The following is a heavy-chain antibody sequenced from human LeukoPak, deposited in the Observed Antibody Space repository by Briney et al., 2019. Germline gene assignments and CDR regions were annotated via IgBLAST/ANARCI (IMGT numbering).Heavy chain of an antibody. CDR3: AKVGSGRKWLMDFDY. CDR1: GFTFSSYS. D-gene: IGHD3-22*01. J-gene: IGHJ4*02. CDR2: ISSSSSYI. V-gene: IGHV3-21*04. Sequence: PGGSLRLSCAASGFTFSSYSMNWVRQAPGKGLEWVSSISSSSSYIYYADSVKGRFTIYRDNAKNSLYLQINSLRAEDTAVYYCAKVGSGRKWLMDFDYWGQGTLVTVSS.